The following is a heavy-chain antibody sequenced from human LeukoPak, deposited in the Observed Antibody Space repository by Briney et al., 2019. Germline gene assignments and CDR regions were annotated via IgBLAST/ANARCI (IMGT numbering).Heavy chain of an antibody. V-gene: IGHV4-34*01. CDR2: INHSGST. CDR1: GGSFSGYY. D-gene: IGHD2-15*01. CDR3: AFRPRDCSGGSCRGRYFDY. J-gene: IGHJ4*02. Sequence: SDTLSLTCGVYGGSFSGYYWSWVRQPPGKGLEWIGEINHSGSTNYNPSLKSRVTISVDTSKNQFSLKLSSVTAADTAVYYWAFRPRDCSGGSCRGRYFDYRGQGTLVTVSS.